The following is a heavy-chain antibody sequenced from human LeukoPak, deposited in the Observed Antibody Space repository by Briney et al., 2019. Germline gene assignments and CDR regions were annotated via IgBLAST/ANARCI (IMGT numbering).Heavy chain of an antibody. CDR1: GYTCTSYH. Sequence: ASVKASCKTSGYTCTSYHIHWVRQAPGHGLEWLGIINPSGGSTTYAQKFQGRVTMTTDTSTSTVYMDLTSPRSDDTAVYYCARSSAYYNEADIWGQGTMVTASS. CDR2: INPSGGST. V-gene: IGHV1-46*01. J-gene: IGHJ3*02. CDR3: ARSSAYYNEADI. D-gene: IGHD3-9*01.